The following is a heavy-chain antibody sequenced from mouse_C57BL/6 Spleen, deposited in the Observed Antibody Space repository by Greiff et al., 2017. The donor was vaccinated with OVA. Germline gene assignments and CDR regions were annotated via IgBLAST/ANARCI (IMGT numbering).Heavy chain of an antibody. CDR1: GYTFTSYW. Sequence: QVQLQQSGAELVRPGSSVKLSCKASGYTFTSYWMHWVKQRPIQGLEWIGNIDPSDSETHYNQKFKDKATLTVDKSSSTAYMQLSSLTSEDSAVYYCARDGSSLYYYAMDYWGQGTSVTVSS. CDR3: ARDGSSLYYYAMDY. V-gene: IGHV1-52*01. J-gene: IGHJ4*01. CDR2: IDPSDSET. D-gene: IGHD1-1*01.